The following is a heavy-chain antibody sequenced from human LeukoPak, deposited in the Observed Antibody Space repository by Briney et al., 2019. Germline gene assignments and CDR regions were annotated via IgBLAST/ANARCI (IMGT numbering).Heavy chain of an antibody. Sequence: GGTLRLSCAGSGFPFSSHGMNWVRQAPGKGLEWVSGISPGGGPTYYADSVRGRFTISRDDSKNTLYLQMKNLRAEDTAVYYCAKDGAWLRFDDWGQGILVTVSS. CDR2: ISPGGGPT. J-gene: IGHJ4*02. D-gene: IGHD5-12*01. CDR1: GFPFSSHG. V-gene: IGHV3-23*01. CDR3: AKDGAWLRFDD.